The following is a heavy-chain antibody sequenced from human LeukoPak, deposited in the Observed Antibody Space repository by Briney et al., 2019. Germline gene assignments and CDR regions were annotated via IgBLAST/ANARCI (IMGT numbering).Heavy chain of an antibody. CDR2: IYYSGST. Sequence: PSETLSLTCTVSGGSINSGDYYWSWIRHPPGKGLEWIGCIYYSGSTYYNPSLKSRVIISVDTSKNQFSLKLTSVTAADTAVYYCARGTLFWNASDIWGQGTLVTISS. V-gene: IGHV4-30-4*08. D-gene: IGHD1-1*01. J-gene: IGHJ3*02. CDR3: ARGTLFWNASDI. CDR1: GGSINSGDYY.